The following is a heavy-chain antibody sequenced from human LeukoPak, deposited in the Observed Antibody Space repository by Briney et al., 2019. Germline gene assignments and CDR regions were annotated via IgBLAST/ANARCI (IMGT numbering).Heavy chain of an antibody. CDR1: GFTFSSYA. J-gene: IGHJ4*02. D-gene: IGHD3-22*01. Sequence: GGSLRLSRAASGFTFSSYAMSWVRQAPGKGLEWVSGISGSGGSTYYADSVKGRFTISRDSSKNTLYLQMNSLRAEDTAVYYCAKDVYYYDNSGSFDYWGQGTLVTVSS. V-gene: IGHV3-23*01. CDR2: ISGSGGST. CDR3: AKDVYYYDNSGSFDY.